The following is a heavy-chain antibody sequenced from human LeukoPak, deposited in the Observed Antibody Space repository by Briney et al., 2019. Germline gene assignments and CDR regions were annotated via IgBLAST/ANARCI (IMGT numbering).Heavy chain of an antibody. V-gene: IGHV4-59*01. CDR1: GGSISSYY. J-gene: IGHJ5*02. CDR2: IYYSGST. Sequence: PSETLSLTCTVSGGSISSYYWRWIRQPPGKGLEWIGYIYYSGSTNYNPSLKSRVTISVDTSKNQFSLKLSSVTAADTAVYYCARDELRCVDWLFRFKGFDGWGQGTLVTVSS. CDR3: ARDELRCVDWLFRFKGFDG. D-gene: IGHD3-9*01.